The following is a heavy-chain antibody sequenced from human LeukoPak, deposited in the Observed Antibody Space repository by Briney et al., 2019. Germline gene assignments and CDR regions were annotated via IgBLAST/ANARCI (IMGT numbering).Heavy chain of an antibody. CDR3: AKILPMYSSSWQVSIDY. V-gene: IGHV3-33*06. D-gene: IGHD6-13*01. CDR2: KWYDGSNK. J-gene: IGHJ4*02. CDR1: GFTFSSYG. Sequence: GGSLRLSCAASGFTFSSYGMHWVRQAPGKGLEWVAVKWYDGSNKYYADSVKGRFTISRDTSKNTLYLQMNSLRAEDTAVYYCAKILPMYSSSWQVSIDYWGQGTLVTVSS.